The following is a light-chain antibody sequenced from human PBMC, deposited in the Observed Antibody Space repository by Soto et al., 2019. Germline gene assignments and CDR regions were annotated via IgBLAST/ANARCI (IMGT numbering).Light chain of an antibody. Sequence: EIVLTQSPGTLSLSPGERATLSCRASQSVSSSYLAWYQQKPGQAPRLLIYDASSRAAGIPDRFSGSGSGRDFTFTISRLEREDFAVYYCKQYGSSTLFTFGPGTKGDIK. V-gene: IGKV3-20*01. CDR1: QSVSSSY. CDR3: KQYGSSTLFT. J-gene: IGKJ3*01. CDR2: DAS.